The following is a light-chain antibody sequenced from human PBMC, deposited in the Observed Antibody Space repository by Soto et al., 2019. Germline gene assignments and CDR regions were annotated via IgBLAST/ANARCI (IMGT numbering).Light chain of an antibody. Sequence: DIVMTQSPLSRPDVPGERASISCRSSQSLLQSNGYNYLDWYLQKPGQSPQLLIYLGSNRSSGVPDRFSGSGSGTDFTLKISRVEAEDVGVYYCMQALQTPPTFGGGTKVDIK. V-gene: IGKV2-28*01. CDR2: LGS. CDR3: MQALQTPPT. J-gene: IGKJ4*01. CDR1: QSLLQSNGYNY.